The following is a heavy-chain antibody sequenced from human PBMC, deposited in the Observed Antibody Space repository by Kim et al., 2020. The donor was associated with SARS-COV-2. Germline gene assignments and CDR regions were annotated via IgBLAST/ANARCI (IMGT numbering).Heavy chain of an antibody. V-gene: IGHV3-33*06. CDR1: GFTFSSYG. Sequence: GGSLRLSCAASGFTFSSYGMHWVRQAPGKGLEWVAVIWYDGSNKYYADSVKGRFTISRDNSKNTLYLQMNSLRAEDTAVYYCAKEGCSGGSCYDFDYWGQGTLSPSPQ. CDR2: IWYDGSNK. D-gene: IGHD2-15*01. J-gene: IGHJ4*02. CDR3: AKEGCSGGSCYDFDY.